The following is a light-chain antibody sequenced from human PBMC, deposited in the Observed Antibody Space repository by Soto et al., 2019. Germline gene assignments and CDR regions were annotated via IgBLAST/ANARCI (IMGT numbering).Light chain of an antibody. CDR2: DVS. CDR1: SRDVGGYNY. CDR3: SSYTSSSTLYV. V-gene: IGLV2-14*01. J-gene: IGLJ1*01. Sequence: QSVLTQPASVSGSPGQSITISCTGTSRDVGGYNYVSWYQQHPGKAPKLMIYDVSNRPSGVSNRFSGSKSGNTSSLTISELQAEDEADYYCSSYTSSSTLYVFGTGTKVTVL.